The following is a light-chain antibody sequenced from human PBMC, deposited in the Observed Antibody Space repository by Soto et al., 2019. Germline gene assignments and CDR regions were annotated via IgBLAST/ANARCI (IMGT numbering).Light chain of an antibody. Sequence: EIVLTQSPGTLSLSPGERATLSCRASQSIASTFLAWYQQKPGQAPRLLIFSASSRATGIPDRFSGSGSGTDFSLTISRLEPEDFAVYYCQQYRRSPRTFGQGTKVDIK. CDR1: QSIASTF. J-gene: IGKJ1*01. CDR3: QQYRRSPRT. CDR2: SAS. V-gene: IGKV3-20*01.